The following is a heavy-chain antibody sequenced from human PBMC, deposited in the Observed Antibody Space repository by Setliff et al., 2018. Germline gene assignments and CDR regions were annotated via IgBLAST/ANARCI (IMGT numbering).Heavy chain of an antibody. CDR3: ARGLAVNRFDP. J-gene: IGHJ5*02. V-gene: IGHV4-59*11. CDR2: MYYSEIT. CDR1: GGSISTHY. D-gene: IGHD3-16*01. Sequence: SSETLSLTCTVSGGSISTHYWSWIRQPPGKGLEWVGYMYYSEITKYNPSLESRVTISVDTSKNQSSLNLTSVTAADTAVYYCARGLAVNRFDPWGQGTLVTVSS.